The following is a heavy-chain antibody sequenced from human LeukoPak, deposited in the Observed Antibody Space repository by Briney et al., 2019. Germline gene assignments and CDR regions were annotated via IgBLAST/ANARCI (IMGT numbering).Heavy chain of an antibody. CDR1: GFTFTIFG. V-gene: IGHV3-48*01. CDR3: ARTVKWLSPHFDY. J-gene: IGHJ4*02. CDR2: IDARSGIT. Sequence: GSLRLSCSASGFTFTIFGLNWVRQAPGKGPEWVSYIDARSGITYYADSVKGRFTISRDNSKNTRYLQMNSLRTDDTAVYYCARTVKWLSPHFDYWGQGTLVTVSS. D-gene: IGHD3-22*01.